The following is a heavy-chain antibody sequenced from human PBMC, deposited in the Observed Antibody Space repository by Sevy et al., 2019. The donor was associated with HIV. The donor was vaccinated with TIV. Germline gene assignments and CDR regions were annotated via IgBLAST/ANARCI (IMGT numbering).Heavy chain of an antibody. CDR3: VKDRIETILCSKGVWFDP. CDR1: GFIFSNYA. Sequence: GGSLRLSCSASGFIFSNYAMHWVRQAPGKGLEYVSGLSSHNAGSTYYADSVNGRFTISRDNSKNTLYLQMTSLRTEDTAVYYCVKDRIETILCSKGVWFDPWGQGTLVTVSS. D-gene: IGHD3-9*01. V-gene: IGHV3-64D*06. CDR2: LSSHNAGST. J-gene: IGHJ5*02.